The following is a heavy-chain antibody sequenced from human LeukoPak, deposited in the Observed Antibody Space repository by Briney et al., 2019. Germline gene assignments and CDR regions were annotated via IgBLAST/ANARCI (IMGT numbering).Heavy chain of an antibody. CDR1: GGSISSSSYY. V-gene: IGHV4-39*02. CDR2: IYFSGST. CDR3: ASGFDY. Sequence: SETLSLTCTVSGGSISSSSYYWGWIRQPPGKGLEWIGSIYFSGSTYYNPSLKSRVTISADTSKSHFSLKMSSVTAADTAVYYCASGFDYWGQGILVTVSP. J-gene: IGHJ4*02.